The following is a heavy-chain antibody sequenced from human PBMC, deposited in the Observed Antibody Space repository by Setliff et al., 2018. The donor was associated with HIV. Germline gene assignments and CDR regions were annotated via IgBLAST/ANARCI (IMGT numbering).Heavy chain of an antibody. CDR3: ARDLFTVPSREGYDY. CDR1: GYSFSSYG. Sequence: ASVTVSCKASGYSFSSYGVSWVRQAPGQGLEWMGWISVYNGNTNYAQKFQNRVTMTTDTSTSTAYMELRSLRSDDTAVYYCARDLFTVPSREGYDYWGQGTLVTVSS. J-gene: IGHJ4*02. D-gene: IGHD1-26*01. V-gene: IGHV1-18*01. CDR2: ISVYNGNT.